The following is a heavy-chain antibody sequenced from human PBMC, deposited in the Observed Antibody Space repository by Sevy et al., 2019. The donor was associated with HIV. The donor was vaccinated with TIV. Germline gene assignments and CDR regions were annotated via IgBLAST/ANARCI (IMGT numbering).Heavy chain of an antibody. CDR3: ARVGGWEVGSLDNWFDL. CDR1: GFTFSSYA. Sequence: GGSLRLSCAASGFTFSSYAMTWVRQAPEKGLEWVSAIGGSGDTTYYADSVKGRFTISRDNSKNILYLQMNSLRPEDTAVYYCARVGGWEVGSLDNWFDLWGQGTGVTVS. J-gene: IGHJ5*02. CDR2: IGGSGDTT. D-gene: IGHD1-26*01. V-gene: IGHV3-23*01.